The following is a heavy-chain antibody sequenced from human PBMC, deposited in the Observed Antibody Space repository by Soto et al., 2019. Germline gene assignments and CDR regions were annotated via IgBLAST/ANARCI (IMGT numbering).Heavy chain of an antibody. J-gene: IGHJ4*02. CDR3: ASRGD. Sequence: EVQLVESGGGLVQPGGSLRLSCAASGFSVSSDVMIWVRQAPGKGLDWVASIYPDGRTFHAESVKGRFTISRYSAKKTLSLQLNSLRVEDTAVYYCASRGDWGQGDLVNVS. CDR1: GFSVSSDV. V-gene: IGHV3-66*01. CDR2: IYPDGRT. D-gene: IGHD2-21*01.